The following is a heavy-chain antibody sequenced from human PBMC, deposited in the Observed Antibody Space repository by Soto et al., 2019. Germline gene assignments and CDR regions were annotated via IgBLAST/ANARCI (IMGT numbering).Heavy chain of an antibody. CDR1: DDSINSDKYY. CDR3: ARLEGLATISYYFDF. D-gene: IGHD3-9*01. Sequence: QLQLQESGPGLVKPSETLSLTCSVSDDSINSDKYYWGWIRQPPGKGLEWIGSIYYRGNAYYNPSLHPRFTMSLDKSRSQSPPKLNSVTAADSAVYFCARLEGLATISYYFDFWGQGALVTVSS. J-gene: IGHJ4*02. V-gene: IGHV4-39*01. CDR2: IYYRGNA.